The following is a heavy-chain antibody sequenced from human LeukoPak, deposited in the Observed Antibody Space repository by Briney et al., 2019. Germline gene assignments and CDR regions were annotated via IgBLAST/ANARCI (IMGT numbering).Heavy chain of an antibody. CDR3: ARSSSSGPLYYGMDV. J-gene: IGHJ6*02. V-gene: IGHV1-18*01. D-gene: IGHD6-19*01. CDR1: GYTFTSYG. Sequence: ASVKVSCKASGYTFTSYGISWVRQAPGQGLEWMGWISAYNGNTNYAQKLQGRVTMTTDISTSTAYMELRSLRSDDTAVYYCARSSSSGPLYYGMDVWGQGTTVTVSS. CDR2: ISAYNGNT.